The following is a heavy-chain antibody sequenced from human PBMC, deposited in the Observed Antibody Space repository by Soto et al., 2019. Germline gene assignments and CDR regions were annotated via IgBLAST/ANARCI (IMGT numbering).Heavy chain of an antibody. CDR1: GYVFTNYG. J-gene: IGHJ4*02. CDR2: ISGSPGRT. Sequence: QVQLVQSGGELKEPGAAVKVSCTASGYVFTNYGVTWVRQAPGQGLEWVGWISGSPGRTYSAEKVQDRVIMTTDTXXXXXXXXXXXXXXXXXXXXXXXXXRTIVGDNYFDYWGQGTLVSVAS. CDR3: XXXRTIVGDNYFDY. V-gene: IGHV1-18*01. D-gene: IGHD1-26*01.